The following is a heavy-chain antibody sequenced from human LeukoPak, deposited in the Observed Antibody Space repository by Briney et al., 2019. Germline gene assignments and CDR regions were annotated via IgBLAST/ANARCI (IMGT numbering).Heavy chain of an antibody. D-gene: IGHD2-2*01. CDR1: GFTFSSYW. Sequence: GGSLRLSCAASGFTFSSYWMHWVRQAPGKGLVWVSRINSEGSSTSYADSVKGRFTISRDHAKNTLYLQMNSLRAEDTAAYYCARGGYCSSTSCYYFDYWGQGTLVTVSS. V-gene: IGHV3-74*01. CDR3: ARGGYCSSTSCYYFDY. CDR2: INSEGSST. J-gene: IGHJ4*02.